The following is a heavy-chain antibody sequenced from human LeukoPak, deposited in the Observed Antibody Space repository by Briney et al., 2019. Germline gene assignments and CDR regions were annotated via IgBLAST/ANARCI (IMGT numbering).Heavy chain of an antibody. V-gene: IGHV3-23*01. D-gene: IGHD6-13*01. J-gene: IGHJ4*02. Sequence: GGSLRLSCAASGFTSSSYALNWVRQAPGKGLEWVATVSGSGDRMYHADSVKGRFTISRDNSKNTIYLQMNSLGAEDTALYYCAKAAAAPGFDFWGQGTLATVSS. CDR1: GFTSSSYA. CDR3: AKAAAAPGFDF. CDR2: VSGSGDRM.